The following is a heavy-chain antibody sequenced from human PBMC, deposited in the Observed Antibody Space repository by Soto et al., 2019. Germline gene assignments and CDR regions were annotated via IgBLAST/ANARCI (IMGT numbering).Heavy chain of an antibody. CDR3: AKRYGSGSYRDFNSYYGMDI. J-gene: IGHJ6*02. CDR2: ISPTGEQR. V-gene: IGHV3-23*01. Sequence: GGSLRLSCAASRFTFRNYGMSWVRQGPGKGLEWVSGISPTGEQRFYVDSVKGRFFISRDNSQNTLSLEMSNLRADDTAVYYCAKRYGSGSYRDFNSYYGMDIWGQGTSVTV. CDR1: RFTFRNYG. D-gene: IGHD3-10*01.